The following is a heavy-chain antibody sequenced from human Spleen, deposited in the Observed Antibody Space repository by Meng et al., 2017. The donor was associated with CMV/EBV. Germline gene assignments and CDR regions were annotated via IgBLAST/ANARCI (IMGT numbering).Heavy chain of an antibody. D-gene: IGHD6-13*01. V-gene: IGHV4-34*01. CDR3: ARGRQQLGRYFDY. J-gene: IGHJ4*02. CDR2: INHSGST. Sequence: QVQLPQWGAGLLKPSETLSLACAVYRGSLSGYYWSWIRQPPGKGLEWIGEINHSGSTNYNPSLKSRVTISVDTSKNQFSLKLSSVTAADTAVYYCARGRQQLGRYFDYWGQGTLVTVSS. CDR1: RGSLSGYY.